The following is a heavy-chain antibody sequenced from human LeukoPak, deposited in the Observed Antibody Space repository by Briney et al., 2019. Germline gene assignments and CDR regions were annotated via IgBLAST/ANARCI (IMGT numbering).Heavy chain of an antibody. CDR3: AKVDYYDSSGTDY. D-gene: IGHD3-22*01. CDR2: IRYDENKR. V-gene: IGHV3-30*02. J-gene: IGHJ4*02. Sequence: PGGSLRLSCAASGFTVSSNYMSWVRQAPGKGLEWVAFIRYDENKRHYADSVKGRFTISRDNSKNTLYLQMNSLRTEDTAVYYCAKVDYYDSSGTDYWGQGTLVTVSS. CDR1: GFTVSSNY.